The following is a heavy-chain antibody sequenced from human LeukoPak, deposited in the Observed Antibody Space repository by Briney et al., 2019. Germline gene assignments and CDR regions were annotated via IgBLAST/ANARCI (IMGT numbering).Heavy chain of an antibody. CDR2: INTNTGNP. CDR1: GYTFTSYA. Sequence: ASVKVSCKASGYTFTSYAMNWVRQAPGQGLEWMGWINTNTGNPTYAQGFTGRFVFSLDTSVSTAYLQISSLKAEDTAVYYCAREIAPGIAVASGDYWGQGTLVTVSS. CDR3: AREIAPGIAVASGDY. D-gene: IGHD6-19*01. V-gene: IGHV7-4-1*02. J-gene: IGHJ4*02.